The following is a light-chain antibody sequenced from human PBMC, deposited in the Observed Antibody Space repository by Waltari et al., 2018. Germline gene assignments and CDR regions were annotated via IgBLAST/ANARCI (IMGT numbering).Light chain of an antibody. CDR2: YNT. V-gene: IGLV1-44*01. J-gene: IGLJ3*02. Sequence: QSVLTQAPSAAGTPGQRVIISCSGSSSNIGNNPVNWYQQVPVTAPKPLIFYNTERPSGVPDRLSGSKSGTSASLAISGLQSEDEADYYCASWDDGLNGWVFGGGTRLTVL. CDR1: SSNIGNNP. CDR3: ASWDDGLNGWV.